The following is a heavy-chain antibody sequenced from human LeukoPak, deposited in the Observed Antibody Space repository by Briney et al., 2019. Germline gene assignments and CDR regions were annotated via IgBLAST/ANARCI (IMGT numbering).Heavy chain of an antibody. CDR2: ISNSSSYI. D-gene: IGHD3-3*01. V-gene: IGHV3-21*01. CDR1: GFTFSSYS. CDR3: ARGVGYYDFWSGHNYYYYYYMDV. J-gene: IGHJ6*03. Sequence: NPGGSLRLSCAASGFTFSSYSMNWVRQAPGKGLEWVSSISNSSSYIYYADSVKGRFTISRDNAKNSLYLQMNSLRAEDTAVYYCARGVGYYDFWSGHNYYYYYYMDVWGKGTTVTVSS.